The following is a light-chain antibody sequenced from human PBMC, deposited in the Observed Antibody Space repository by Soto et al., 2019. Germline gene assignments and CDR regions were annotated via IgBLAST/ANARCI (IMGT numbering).Light chain of an antibody. CDR1: QSVSSSY. CDR3: KQYGSSPYT. Sequence: EIVLTQSPGTLSLSPGERATLSCRASQSVSSSYLAWYQQKPGQAPRLLIYGASSRATGMPDRFSGSGSGTDLTLTISRLEPEDFAVYYCKQYGSSPYTFGQGTKLEIK. V-gene: IGKV3-20*01. CDR2: GAS. J-gene: IGKJ2*01.